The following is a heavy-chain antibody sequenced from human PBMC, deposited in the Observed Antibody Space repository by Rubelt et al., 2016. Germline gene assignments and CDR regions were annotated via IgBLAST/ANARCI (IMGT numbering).Heavy chain of an antibody. V-gene: IGHV4-59*01. CDR3: ATSPRSGSDAQFDP. Sequence: QVQLQESGPGLVRPSETLSLTCTVSGGSISAYYCSWIRQPPGKGLEWIGYIYYSGSTSYNPSLKSRVTISVDTSKNQFSLKLSSVTAADTAVYYWATSPRSGSDAQFDPWGQGTLVTVSS. J-gene: IGHJ5*02. CDR1: GGSISAYY. D-gene: IGHD1-26*01. CDR2: IYYSGST.